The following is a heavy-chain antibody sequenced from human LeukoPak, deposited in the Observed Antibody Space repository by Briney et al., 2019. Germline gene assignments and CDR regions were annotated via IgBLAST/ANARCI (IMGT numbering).Heavy chain of an antibody. CDR3: ARDADRERDIVVVVADGGNWFDP. CDR1: GYTFTSYA. V-gene: IGHV7-4-1*02. Sequence: ASVKLSCKASGYTFTSYAMNWVRLAPGQGLEWKGWINTNTGNPTYAQGFTGRFVFSLDTSVSTAYLQISSLQAEATAVYYCARDADRERDIVVVVADGGNWFDPWGQGTLVTVSS. CDR2: INTNTGNP. D-gene: IGHD2-15*01. J-gene: IGHJ5*02.